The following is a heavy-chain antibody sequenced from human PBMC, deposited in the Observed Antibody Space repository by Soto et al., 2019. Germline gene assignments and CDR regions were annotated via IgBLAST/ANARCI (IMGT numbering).Heavy chain of an antibody. V-gene: IGHV3-48*02. CDR2: ISSSSSTI. CDR1: GFTFSSYS. J-gene: IGHJ5*02. CDR3: ARGADYDSSGIRLNWFDP. Sequence: EVQLVESGGGLVQPGGSLRLSCAASGFTFSSYSMNWVRQAPGKGLEWVSYISSSSSTIYYADSVKGRFNISKENAKNSLYLQMNSLRDEDTAVYYCARGADYDSSGIRLNWFDPWGQGTLVTVSS. D-gene: IGHD3-22*01.